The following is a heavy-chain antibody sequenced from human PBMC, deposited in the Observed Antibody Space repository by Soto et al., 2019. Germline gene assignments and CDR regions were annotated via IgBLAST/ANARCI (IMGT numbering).Heavy chain of an antibody. CDR1: GFTFSNYW. D-gene: IGHD2-15*01. V-gene: IGHV3-74*01. J-gene: IGHJ4*02. Sequence: EVELVESGGGLVQPGGSLRLSCVASGFTFSNYWMHWVRQAPGKGLEWVSRISSDGSSTTYADSVKGRFTISRDNAEKSLHLQMDSLRAEDTAVYYCARVRYCSDNSCYSWFDYWGQGTLVTVSS. CDR2: ISSDGSST. CDR3: ARVRYCSDNSCYSWFDY.